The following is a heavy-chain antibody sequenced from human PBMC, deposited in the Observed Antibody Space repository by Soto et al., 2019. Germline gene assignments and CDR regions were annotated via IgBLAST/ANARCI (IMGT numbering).Heavy chain of an antibody. J-gene: IGHJ4*02. V-gene: IGHV4-34*01. CDR3: ARGQSSLLLDC. CDR2: INHSGST. D-gene: IGHD2-8*02. CDR1: GGSFSGYY. Sequence: QVQLQQWGAELLKPSETLSLTCAVYGGSFSGYYWSWIRQPPGKGLEWIGEINHSGSTNYNPSLKSRVTISVDTSKNQFSLKLSSVTAADTAVYYCARGQSSLLLDCWGQGVLVTVSS.